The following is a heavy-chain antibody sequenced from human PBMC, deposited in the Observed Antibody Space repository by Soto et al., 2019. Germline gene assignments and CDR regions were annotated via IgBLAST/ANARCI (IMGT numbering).Heavy chain of an antibody. Sequence: EVQLVESGGGLVQPGGSLRLSCAASGFIFRNHVLNWVRQAPGKGLEWVSAIDNSGDGSFYADSVKGRFIISRDNSNDTVFLHMNNLRLEDTAFYYCAKIPSRGMIFGAGSWGQGTLVTASS. D-gene: IGHD3-3*01. J-gene: IGHJ5*02. CDR2: IDNSGDGS. CDR3: AKIPSRGMIFGAGS. V-gene: IGHV3-23*04. CDR1: GFIFRNHV.